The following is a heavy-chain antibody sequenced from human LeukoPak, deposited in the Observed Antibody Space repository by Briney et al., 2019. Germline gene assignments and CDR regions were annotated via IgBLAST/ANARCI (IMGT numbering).Heavy chain of an antibody. CDR2: ISGSGGST. D-gene: IGHD3-10*01. CDR3: AETGSGSGPNWFDP. CDR1: GFTFSSYA. J-gene: IGHJ5*02. V-gene: IGHV3-23*01. Sequence: GGSLRLSCAASGFTFSSYAMSWVRQAPGKGLEGFSAISGSGGSTYYADSVKGRFTISGDNSKNTLYLQRNSLRAEDMALYYFAETGSGSGPNWFDPWGQGTLVTVSS.